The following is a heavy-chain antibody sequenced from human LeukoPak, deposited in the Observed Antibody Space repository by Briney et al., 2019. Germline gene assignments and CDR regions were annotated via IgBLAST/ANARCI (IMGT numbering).Heavy chain of an antibody. CDR3: AKARVGAIRDIDY. D-gene: IGHD1-26*01. V-gene: IGHV3-30*02. CDR1: RFTFSNYG. J-gene: IGHJ4*02. Sequence: GGSLRLSCAASRFTFSNYGIHWVRQAPGKGLEWVAFILFDGSKQYYRDSVKGRFTISRDNSKNTLYLQMNSLRAEDTAVYFCAKARVGAIRDIDYWGQGTLVTVSS. CDR2: ILFDGSKQ.